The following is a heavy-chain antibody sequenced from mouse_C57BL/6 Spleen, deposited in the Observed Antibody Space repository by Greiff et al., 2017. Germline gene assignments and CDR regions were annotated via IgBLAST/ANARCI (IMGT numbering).Heavy chain of an antibody. CDR2: LDPNSGGT. J-gene: IGHJ1*03. D-gene: IGHD1-1*01. V-gene: IGHV1-62-3*01. CDR3: ANYYGSSYLYWYFDV. Sequence: QVQLQQPGAELVKPGASVKLSCKASGYTFTSYWMHWVKQRPGRGLEWIGRLDPNSGGTKDNEKFKSKATLTVDKPSSTAYMQLSSLTSEDSAVYFCANYYGSSYLYWYFDVWGTGTTVTVSS. CDR1: GYTFTSYW.